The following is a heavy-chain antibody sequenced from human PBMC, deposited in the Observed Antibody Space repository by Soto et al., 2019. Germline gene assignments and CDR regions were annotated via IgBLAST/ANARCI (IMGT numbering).Heavy chain of an antibody. J-gene: IGHJ4*02. V-gene: IGHV3-30*18. CDR3: AKVRGSSWYYFDY. CDR1: GFTFGSYG. CDR2: ISYDGSNK. D-gene: IGHD6-13*01. Sequence: YLRLTDAATGFTFGSYGIHGVRHSPGKGLEWVAVISYDGSNKYYADSVKGRFTISRDNSKNTLYLQMNSLRAEDTAVYYCAKVRGSSWYYFDYWGQGTLVTAPQ.